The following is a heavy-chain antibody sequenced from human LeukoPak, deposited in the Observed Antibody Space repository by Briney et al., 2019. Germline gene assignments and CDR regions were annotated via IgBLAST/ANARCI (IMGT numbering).Heavy chain of an antibody. V-gene: IGHV4-59*08. CDR3: AAFSTSSWFAY. D-gene: IGHD2-2*01. J-gene: IGHJ4*02. CDR1: GGSISIYY. CDR2: IYYSGTT. Sequence: PSETLSLTCTVSGGSISIYYWSWIRQPPGKGLEWIGYIYYSGTTNDNPSLESRVTISIDTSKNQFSLKLSSVTAADTAMYDCAAFSTSSWFAYWGQGRLVAVSS.